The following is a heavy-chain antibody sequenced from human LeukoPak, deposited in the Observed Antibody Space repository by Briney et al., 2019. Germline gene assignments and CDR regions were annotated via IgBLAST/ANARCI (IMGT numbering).Heavy chain of an antibody. V-gene: IGHV3-23*01. D-gene: IGHD3-9*01. CDR3: AKGRWGLTINNFDI. Sequence: PGRSLRLSCAASGFTFDDYAMHWVRQAPGKGLEWVSVINDRGDSTYYADSVKGRFTISRDSSKNTLYLQMNSLRGEDTAVYYCAKGRWGLTINNFDIWGQGTMVTVSS. CDR1: GFTFDDYA. J-gene: IGHJ3*02. CDR2: INDRGDST.